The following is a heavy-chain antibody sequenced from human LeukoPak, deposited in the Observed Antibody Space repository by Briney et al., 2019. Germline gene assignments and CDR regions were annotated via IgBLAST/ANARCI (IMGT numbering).Heavy chain of an antibody. CDR1: GGTFSSYA. D-gene: IGHD2-15*01. V-gene: IGHV1-69*05. CDR2: TIPIFGTA. J-gene: IGHJ5*02. CDR3: ASSSGEPRNNWFDP. Sequence: GSSVKVSCKASGGTFSSYAISWVRQAPGQGLEWMGGTIPIFGTANYAQKFQGRVTITTDESTSTAYMELSSLRSEDTAVYYCASSSGEPRNNWFDPWGQGTLVTVSS.